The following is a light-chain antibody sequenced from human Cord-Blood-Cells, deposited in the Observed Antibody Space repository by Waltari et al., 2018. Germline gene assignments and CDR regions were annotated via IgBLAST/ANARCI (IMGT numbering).Light chain of an antibody. Sequence: QSALTQPASVSGSPGQSITISCPGTSSDVGGSNYVSWYQQHPGKAPKLMIYEVSNRPSGVSNRFSGSKSGNTASLTISGLQAEDEADYYCSSYTSSSNYVFGTGTKVTVL. J-gene: IGLJ1*01. CDR3: SSYTSSSNYV. CDR1: SSDVGGSNY. CDR2: EVS. V-gene: IGLV2-14*01.